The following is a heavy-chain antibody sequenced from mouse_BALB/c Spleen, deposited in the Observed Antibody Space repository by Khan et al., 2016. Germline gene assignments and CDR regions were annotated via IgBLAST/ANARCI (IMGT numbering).Heavy chain of an antibody. D-gene: IGHD2-14*01. CDR3: ARSNRNDAWFAY. V-gene: IGHV3-8*02. CDR1: GDSITSGY. J-gene: IGHJ3*01. CDR2: ISYSGNT. Sequence: EVQLKESGPSLAKPSQTLSLTCSVTGDSITSGYWNWIRKFPGNRLEYMGYISYSGNTYYNPFLKSRISITRDTSKNQHYLQLISVTTEDTATYYCARSNRNDAWFAYWGQGTLVTVSA.